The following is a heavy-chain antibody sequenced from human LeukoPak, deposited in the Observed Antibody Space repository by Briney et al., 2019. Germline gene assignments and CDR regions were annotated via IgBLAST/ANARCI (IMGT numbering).Heavy chain of an antibody. J-gene: IGHJ5*02. D-gene: IGHD1-26*01. Sequence: SKTLSLTCTVSSGSISSYYWSWIRQPPGKGLEWIGYIYYTGSTNYNPSLKSRVTISVDTSKNQFSLNPSSVTAADTAVYYCARHGPYLGRLGWFDPWGQGTLVTVSS. CDR1: SGSISSYY. CDR3: ARHGPYLGRLGWFDP. V-gene: IGHV4-59*08. CDR2: IYYTGST.